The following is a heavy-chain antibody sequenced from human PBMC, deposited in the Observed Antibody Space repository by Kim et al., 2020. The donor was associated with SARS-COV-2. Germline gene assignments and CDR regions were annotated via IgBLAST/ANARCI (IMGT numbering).Heavy chain of an antibody. CDR2: INTNTGNP. D-gene: IGHD3-22*01. CDR3: ARLAYYDSSGYYSSDAFDI. J-gene: IGHJ3*02. Sequence: ASVKVSCKASGYTFTSYAMNWVRQAPGQGLEWMGWINTNTGNPTYAQGFTGRFVFSLDTSVSTAYLQISSLKAEDTAVYYCARLAYYDSSGYYSSDAFDIWGQGTMVTVSS. V-gene: IGHV7-4-1*02. CDR1: GYTFTSYA.